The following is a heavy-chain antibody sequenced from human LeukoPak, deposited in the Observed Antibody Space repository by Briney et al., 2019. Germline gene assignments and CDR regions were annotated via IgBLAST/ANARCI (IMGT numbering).Heavy chain of an antibody. CDR3: ARDLIAAAGIWDY. D-gene: IGHD6-13*01. Sequence: SETLSLTCAVYGGSFSPYYWNWIRQPPGKGLEWIGYISYSGSTKYNPSLKSRVTISVDTSKNQFSLRLSSVTAADTAVYYCARDLIAAAGIWDYWGQGTLVTVSS. V-gene: IGHV4-59*01. CDR1: GGSFSPYY. CDR2: ISYSGST. J-gene: IGHJ4*02.